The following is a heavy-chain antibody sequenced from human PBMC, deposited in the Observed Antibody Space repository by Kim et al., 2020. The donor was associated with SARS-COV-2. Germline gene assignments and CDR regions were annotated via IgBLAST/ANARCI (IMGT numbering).Heavy chain of an antibody. CDR1: GASISSYY. CDR3: ARGFGY. CDR2: IYYSGST. Sequence: SETLSLTCTVSGASISSYYWSWIRQPPGKGLEWIGYIYYSGSTNYNPSLKSRVTISVDTSKNQFSLKLSSVTAADTAVYYCARGFGYCGQGTLVRVSS. J-gene: IGHJ4*02. V-gene: IGHV4-59*01. D-gene: IGHD3-10*01.